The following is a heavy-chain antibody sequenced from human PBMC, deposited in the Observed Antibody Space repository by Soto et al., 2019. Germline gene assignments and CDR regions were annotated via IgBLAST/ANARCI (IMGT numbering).Heavy chain of an antibody. CDR1: GFTFSSYS. J-gene: IGHJ4*02. V-gene: IGHV3-48*01. CDR3: ARRIARVRGVIGGFDD. D-gene: IGHD3-10*02. CDR2: ISSSSSTI. Sequence: GGSLRLSCAASGFTFSSYSMNWVRQAPGKGLEWVSYISSSSSTIYYADSVKGRFTISRDNAKNSLYLQMNSLRAEDTAVYYCARRIARVRGVIGGFDDWGQGTLVTVSS.